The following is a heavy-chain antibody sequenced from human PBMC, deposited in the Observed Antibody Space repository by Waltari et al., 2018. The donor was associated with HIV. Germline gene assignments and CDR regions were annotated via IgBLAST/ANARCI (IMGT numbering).Heavy chain of an antibody. J-gene: IGHJ4*02. CDR1: GYTFPHYW. Sequence: QVRLVQSGAEVREPGASVMVSCTASGYTFPHYWIHWVRQAPGQGLEYMGWISSNSGGTKFAQKFQGRVTMTRDTSITTAYMELSSLTSDDTAIYYCATRYCNGDSCYALDYWGQGTLVTVPS. V-gene: IGHV1-2*02. CDR2: ISSNSGGT. CDR3: ATRYCNGDSCYALDY. D-gene: IGHD2-15*01.